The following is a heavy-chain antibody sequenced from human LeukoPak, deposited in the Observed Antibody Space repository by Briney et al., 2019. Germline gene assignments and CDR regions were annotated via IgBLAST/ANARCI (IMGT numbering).Heavy chain of an antibody. CDR3: ARGQSYGWFDP. CDR2: ISGSSSYI. V-gene: IGHV3-21*01. CDR1: GFTFTNYN. J-gene: IGHJ5*02. D-gene: IGHD5-18*01. Sequence: GGSLRLSCAASGFTFTNYNMNWVRQAPGKGLEWVSSISGSSSYIYYADSVKGRFTISRDSAQNSLYLQMNSLRAEDTAVYYCARGQSYGWFDPWGQGTLVTVSS.